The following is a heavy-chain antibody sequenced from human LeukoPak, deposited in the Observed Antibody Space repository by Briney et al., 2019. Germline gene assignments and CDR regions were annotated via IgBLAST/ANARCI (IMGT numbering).Heavy chain of an antibody. J-gene: IGHJ4*02. CDR1: GYTFTSYD. CDR3: ARGKEMATIFY. D-gene: IGHD5-24*01. CDR2: MNPNRGNT. V-gene: IGHV1-8*01. Sequence: ASVKVSCKATGYTFTSYDITWVRQATGKGLEWMGWMNPNRGNTGYAQKFQGRVTMTRNSSISTAYMELSSLRCEDTGVYYCARGKEMATIFYWGQGTLVTVSS.